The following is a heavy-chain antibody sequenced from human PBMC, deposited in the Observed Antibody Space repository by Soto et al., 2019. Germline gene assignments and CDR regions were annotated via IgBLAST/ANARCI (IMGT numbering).Heavy chain of an antibody. J-gene: IGHJ5*02. Sequence: SETLSLTCAVSGVSIGSPNWWTWVRQAPGKGLEWIGEMWPSGGATYNPSLRNRVTISVDNSKNHLSLTLTSVTAADTAIYYCPRCLHCSNGGRFDPWGQEALVTVSS. V-gene: IGHV4-4*02. D-gene: IGHD2-8*01. CDR3: PRCLHCSNGGRFDP. CDR1: GVSIGSPNW. CDR2: MWPSGGA.